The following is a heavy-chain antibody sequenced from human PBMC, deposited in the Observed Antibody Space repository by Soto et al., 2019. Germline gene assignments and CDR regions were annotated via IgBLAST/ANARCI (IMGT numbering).Heavy chain of an antibody. V-gene: IGHV4-34*01. D-gene: IGHD3-3*01. CDR3: ARGRKYYDFWSGYSHPRYYFNY. Sequence: SETLSLTCAVYGGSFSGYCWSWIRQPPGKGLEWIGEINHSGRTNYNPSLKSRVTISVDTSKSQFSLKLSSVTAADTAVYYCARGRKYYDFWSGYSHPRYYFNYWGQGTLVTVAS. J-gene: IGHJ4*02. CDR2: INHSGRT. CDR1: GGSFSGYC.